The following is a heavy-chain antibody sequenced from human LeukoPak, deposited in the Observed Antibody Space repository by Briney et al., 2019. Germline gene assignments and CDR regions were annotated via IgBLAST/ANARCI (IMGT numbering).Heavy chain of an antibody. V-gene: IGHV3-66*01. CDR2: IYSGGTT. CDR1: GFTFSNY. CDR3: ARDGLTYDYVWGSYRIGFDY. J-gene: IGHJ4*02. Sequence: GGSLRLSCAASGFTFSNYMSWVRQAPGKGLEWVSVIYSGGTTYNADSVKGRFTISRDNSKNTLYLQMNSLRAEDTAVYYCARDGLTYDYVWGSYRIGFDYWGQGTLVTVSS. D-gene: IGHD3-16*02.